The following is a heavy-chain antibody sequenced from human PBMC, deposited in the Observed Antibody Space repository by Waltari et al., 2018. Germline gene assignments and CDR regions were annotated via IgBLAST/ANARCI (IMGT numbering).Heavy chain of an antibody. J-gene: IGHJ2*01. V-gene: IGHV1-69*01. Sequence: QVQLVQSGAEVKKPGSSVKVSCKASGCTFSSYALSWVRQAPGQGLEWMGGIIPIFGTANDEQKFQGRVTITADESTSTAYMELSSLRTEDTAVYYCASPKRNNYYDSSGYLGEYWYFDLWGRGTLVTVSS. CDR2: IIPIFGTA. CDR3: ASPKRNNYYDSSGYLGEYWYFDL. D-gene: IGHD3-22*01. CDR1: GCTFSSYA.